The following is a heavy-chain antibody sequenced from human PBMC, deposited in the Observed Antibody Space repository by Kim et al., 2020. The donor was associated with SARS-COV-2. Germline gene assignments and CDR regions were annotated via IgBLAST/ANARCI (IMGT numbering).Heavy chain of an antibody. V-gene: IGHV4-4*07. D-gene: IGHD6-13*01. CDR2: IYTSGST. Sequence: SETLSLTCTVSGGSISSYYWSWIRQPAGKGLEWIGRIYTSGSTNYNPSLKSRVTMSVDTSKNQFSLKLSSVTAADTAVYYCARDGEQQLVLSYFDYWGQGTLVTVSS. CDR3: ARDGEQQLVLSYFDY. J-gene: IGHJ4*02. CDR1: GGSISSYY.